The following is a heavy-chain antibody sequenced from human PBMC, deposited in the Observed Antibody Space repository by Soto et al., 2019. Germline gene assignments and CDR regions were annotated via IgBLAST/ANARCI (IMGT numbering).Heavy chain of an antibody. D-gene: IGHD4-17*01. CDR2: INADNGKT. Sequence: QVQLVQSGAEVKKPGASVKVSCKASGYTFTTYAMHWVRQAPGQSLEWMGWINADNGKTEYSQKFQGRVTITRDTSASTAYMELSSLRSEDTAVYYCARNTLRFDYWGQGTLVTVSS. CDR3: ARNTLRFDY. V-gene: IGHV1-3*01. CDR1: GYTFTTYA. J-gene: IGHJ4*02.